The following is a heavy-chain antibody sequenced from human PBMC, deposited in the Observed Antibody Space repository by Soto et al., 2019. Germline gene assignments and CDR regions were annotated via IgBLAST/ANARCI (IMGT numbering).Heavy chain of an antibody. CDR2: IYFSGST. V-gene: IGHV4-61*01. J-gene: IGHJ5*02. CDR1: GDSVSSASFY. Sequence: SETLSLTCTVSGDSVSSASFYWIWIRQAPGKGLEWIGFIYFSGSTNYNPSLKSRVTMSLDTSKNQFSLKLRSVTPADTAVYFCATVNSGRNWFDPWGQGTLVTVSS. CDR3: ATVNSGRNWFDP. D-gene: IGHD6-19*01.